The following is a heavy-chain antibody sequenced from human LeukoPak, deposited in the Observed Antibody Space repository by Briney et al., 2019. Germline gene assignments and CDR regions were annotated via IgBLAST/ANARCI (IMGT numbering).Heavy chain of an antibody. V-gene: IGHV4-34*01. D-gene: IGHD5-18*01. CDR2: INHSGST. J-gene: IGHJ5*02. CDR1: GGSFSGFH. Sequence: SETLSLTCAVYGGSFSGFHWSWIRQPPGKGLEWIGEINHSGSTNYNPSLKSRVTISVDTSKNQFSLKLSSVTAADTAVYYCARRRGYSYGPLDPWGQGTLVTVSS. CDR3: ARRRGYSYGPLDP.